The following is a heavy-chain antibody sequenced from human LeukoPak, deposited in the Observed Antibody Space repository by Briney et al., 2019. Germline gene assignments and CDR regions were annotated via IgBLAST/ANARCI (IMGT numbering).Heavy chain of an antibody. J-gene: IGHJ5*02. CDR2: INSDGSST. CDR1: GFTFSIYW. CDR3: ARPYSSSSRNWFDP. D-gene: IGHD5-18*01. Sequence: GGSLRLSCAASGFTFSIYWMHWVRQAPGKGLVWVSRINSDGSSTTYADSVKGRFTISRDNAKNTLYLQMNSLRAEDTAVYYCARPYSSSSRNWFDPWGQGTPVTVSS. V-gene: IGHV3-74*01.